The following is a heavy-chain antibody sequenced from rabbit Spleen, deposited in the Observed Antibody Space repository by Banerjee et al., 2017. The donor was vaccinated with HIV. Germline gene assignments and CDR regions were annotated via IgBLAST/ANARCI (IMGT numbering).Heavy chain of an antibody. CDR2: IYAGSSGST. CDR3: ARDLVGVIGWNFYL. CDR1: GFSFSSSDY. Sequence: VESGGGLVKPGASLTLTCTASGFSFSSSDYMCWVRQAPGKGLEWIACIYAGSSGSTYYASWAKGRFTISKTSSTTVTLQMTSLTAADRAAYFCARDLVGVIGWNFYLWGQGTLVTVS. J-gene: IGHJ4*01. V-gene: IGHV1S40*01. D-gene: IGHD1-1*01.